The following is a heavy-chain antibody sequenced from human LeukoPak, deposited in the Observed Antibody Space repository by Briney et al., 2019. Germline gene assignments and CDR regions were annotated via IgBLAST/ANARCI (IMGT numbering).Heavy chain of an antibody. CDR1: GFTFSSYW. CDR3: ARDWVGHCSRTTCFDALDI. V-gene: IGHV3-74*01. J-gene: IGHJ3*02. CDR2: IKTDGSST. Sequence: GGSLRLSCAASGFTFSSYWMHWVRQAPGKGLVWVSRIKTDGSSTNYAESVKGRFSISRDNAKNTLYLEMNSLRAEDTAVYYCARDWVGHCSRTTCFDALDIWGQGTMVTVSS. D-gene: IGHD2-2*01.